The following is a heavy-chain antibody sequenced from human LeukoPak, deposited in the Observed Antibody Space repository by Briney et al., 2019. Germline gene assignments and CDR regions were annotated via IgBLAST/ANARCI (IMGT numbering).Heavy chain of an antibody. CDR3: ARGRYSSGWLYYFDY. CDR1: AGSFSGYY. Sequence: SQTLSLTCAVYAGSFSGYYWSWIRHPPAKGLEWVGEINHSGSTNYNPSLKSRVTISVDTSKNQFSLKLSSVTAADTAVYYCARGRYSSGWLYYFDYWGQGTLVTVSS. CDR2: INHSGST. J-gene: IGHJ4*02. D-gene: IGHD6-19*01. V-gene: IGHV4-34*01.